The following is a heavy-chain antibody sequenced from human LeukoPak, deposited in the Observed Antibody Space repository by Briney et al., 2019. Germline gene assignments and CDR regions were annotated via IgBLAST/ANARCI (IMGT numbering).Heavy chain of an antibody. CDR3: ARGGDNYDILTQ. CDR2: INPHSGGT. V-gene: IGHV1-2*02. CDR1: EYIFTDCY. D-gene: IGHD3-9*01. J-gene: IGHJ4*02. Sequence: ASMKVSCKASEYIFTDCYIHWVRQAPGQGLEWMGWINPHSGGTNYAQNFRDRVTMTGDTSISTAYMELSRLRSDDTAIYYCARGGDNYDILTQWGQGTLVTVSS.